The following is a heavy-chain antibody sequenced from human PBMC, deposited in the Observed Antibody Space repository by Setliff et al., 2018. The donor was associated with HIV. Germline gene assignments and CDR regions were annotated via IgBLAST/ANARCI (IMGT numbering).Heavy chain of an antibody. CDR2: ISSSGNFI. CDR1: GFIFSGYT. V-gene: IGHV3-21*04. D-gene: IGHD1-1*01. J-gene: IGHJ4*02. Sequence: GGSLRLSCAASGFIFSGYTMVWVRQAPGKGLEWVSSISSSGNFIYYADSVKGRFTISRDNSKNTVYLQMTSLRAEDTAVYYCARSPGMFDYWGQGTPVTVSS. CDR3: ARSPGMFDY.